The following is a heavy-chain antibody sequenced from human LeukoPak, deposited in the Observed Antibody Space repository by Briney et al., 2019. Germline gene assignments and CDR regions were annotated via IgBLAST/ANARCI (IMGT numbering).Heavy chain of an antibody. CDR2: IYPGDPGQ. Sequence: GESLKISCKVSGYSCTSYCIGWVRQMPGKGLEWMGIIYPGDPGQTYSPSFQGQVTISVDKSINPAYLQWSSLQASDTAMYYCGMSGDRVPLQDDVFDVWGQGTMVTVST. V-gene: IGHV5-51*01. D-gene: IGHD1-26*01. CDR3: GMSGDRVPLQDDVFDV. CDR1: GYSCTSYC. J-gene: IGHJ3*01.